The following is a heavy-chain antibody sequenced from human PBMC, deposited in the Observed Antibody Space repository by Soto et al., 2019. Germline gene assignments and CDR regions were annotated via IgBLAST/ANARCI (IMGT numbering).Heavy chain of an antibody. D-gene: IGHD5-18*01. V-gene: IGHV4-31*03. CDR3: ARDRLMATAGTARHYFGLDV. J-gene: IGHJ6*02. Sequence: SETLSLTCTVSGGSIRSGGYYWSWVRQNPRRGLEWIGNIYYSGNTYYNSSLKSRLTISVDTSKNQFSLNLSSVTAADTAVYYCARDRLMATAGTARHYFGLDVWGQGTTVTVSS. CDR2: IYYSGNT. CDR1: GGSIRSGGYY.